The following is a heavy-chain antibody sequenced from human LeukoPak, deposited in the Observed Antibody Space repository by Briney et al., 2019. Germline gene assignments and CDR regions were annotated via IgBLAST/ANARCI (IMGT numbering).Heavy chain of an antibody. J-gene: IGHJ4*02. CDR2: VCASGST. CDR3: ATGDWNGADY. V-gene: IGHV4-4*07. D-gene: IGHD1-1*01. Sequence: SETLSLTCTVSGGSISGYCLNWIRQPAGKGLEWIGRVCASGSTKYSPSLKSRVTMSIDKWKNQFSLKLSYVTAADTAIYYCATGDWNGADYWGQGTLVTVSS. CDR1: GGSISGYC.